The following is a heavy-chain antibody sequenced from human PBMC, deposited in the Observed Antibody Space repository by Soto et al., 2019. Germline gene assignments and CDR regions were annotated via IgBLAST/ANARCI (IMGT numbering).Heavy chain of an antibody. CDR2: INSDGSST. D-gene: IGHD2-21*01. V-gene: IGHV3-74*01. Sequence: EVQLVESGGGLVQPGGSLRLSCAASGFTFSSYWMHWVRQAPGKGLVWVSRINSDGSSTSYADSVKGRFTISRDNAKNTLYLQMNSLRAEDTAVYYCALFRDPGYYYGMDVWGQGTTVTVSS. J-gene: IGHJ6*02. CDR3: ALFRDPGYYYGMDV. CDR1: GFTFSSYW.